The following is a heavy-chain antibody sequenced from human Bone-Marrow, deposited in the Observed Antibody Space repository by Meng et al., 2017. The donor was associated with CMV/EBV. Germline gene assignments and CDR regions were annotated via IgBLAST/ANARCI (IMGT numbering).Heavy chain of an antibody. CDR2: ISGSGGST. D-gene: IGHD3-22*01. J-gene: IGHJ4*02. Sequence: GESLKISCAASGFTFSSYAMSWVRQAPGKGLEWVSAISGSGGSTYYADSVKGRFTISRDNAKNSLYLQMNSLRAEDTALYYCAKEGLYDSSGKLDYWGQGTLDTVSS. V-gene: IGHV3-23*01. CDR3: AKEGLYDSSGKLDY. CDR1: GFTFSSYA.